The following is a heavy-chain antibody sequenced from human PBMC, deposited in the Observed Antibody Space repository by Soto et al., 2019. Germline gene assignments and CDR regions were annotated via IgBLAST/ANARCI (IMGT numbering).Heavy chain of an antibody. CDR3: AKDYYDFWSGPGLDY. Sequence: AGGSLRLSCAASGFTFSSYGMHWVRQAPGKGLEWVAVISYDGSNKYYADSVKGRFTISRDNSKNTLYLQMNSLRAEDTAVYYCAKDYYDFWSGPGLDYWGQGTLVTVSS. CDR2: ISYDGSNK. D-gene: IGHD3-3*01. J-gene: IGHJ4*02. CDR1: GFTFSSYG. V-gene: IGHV3-30*18.